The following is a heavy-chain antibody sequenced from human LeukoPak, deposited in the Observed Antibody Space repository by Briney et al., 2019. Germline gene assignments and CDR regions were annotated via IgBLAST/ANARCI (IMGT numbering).Heavy chain of an antibody. CDR3: AREGDSFDY. Sequence: PSETLSLTCAVSGGSISSGGYSWSWIRQPPGKGLEWIGYIYHSGSTYYNPSLKSRVTISVDGSKNQFSLKLSSVTAADTAVYYCAREGDSFDYWGQGTLVTVSS. CDR2: IYHSGST. CDR1: GGSISSGGYS. V-gene: IGHV4-30-2*01. D-gene: IGHD1-26*01. J-gene: IGHJ4*02.